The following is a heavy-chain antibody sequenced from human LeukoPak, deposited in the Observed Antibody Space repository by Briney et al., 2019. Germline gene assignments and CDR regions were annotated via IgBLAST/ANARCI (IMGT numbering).Heavy chain of an antibody. J-gene: IGHJ3*02. Sequence: ASVKVSCKASGGTFSSYAISWVRQAPGQGLEWMGRIIPIFGTANYAQKFQGRVTITTDESTSTAYMELSSLRSEDTAVYYCARAPVFADSSGKDAFDIWGQGTMVTASS. CDR3: ARAPVFADSSGKDAFDI. D-gene: IGHD3-22*01. V-gene: IGHV1-69*05. CDR1: GGTFSSYA. CDR2: IIPIFGTA.